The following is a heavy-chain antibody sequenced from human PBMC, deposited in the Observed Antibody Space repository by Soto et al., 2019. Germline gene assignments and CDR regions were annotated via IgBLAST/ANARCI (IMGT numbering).Heavy chain of an antibody. D-gene: IGHD2-2*01. CDR3: TTGVLVPAVYFDY. CDR2: IKSKTDGGTT. Sequence: EVQLVESGGGLVKPGGSLRLSCAASGFTFSNAWMNWVRQAPGKGLEWVGRIKSKTDGGTTDYAAPVKGRFTISRDDSKNTLYLQRNSLKTEDTAVYYCTTGVLVPAVYFDYWGQGTLVTVSS. CDR1: GFTFSNAW. V-gene: IGHV3-15*07. J-gene: IGHJ4*02.